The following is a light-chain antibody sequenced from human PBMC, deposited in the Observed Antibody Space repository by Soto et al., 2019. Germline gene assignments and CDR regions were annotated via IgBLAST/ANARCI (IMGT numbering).Light chain of an antibody. CDR1: QSISSW. J-gene: IGKJ4*02. Sequence: DIQMTQSPSTLSASVGDRVTITCRASQSISSWLAWYQQKPGKAPKLLIYDASSLASGVPSRFSGSGFGTEFTLTISSLQPDDIATYYCQQYGSYSTFGGGTKVDIK. V-gene: IGKV1-5*01. CDR2: DAS. CDR3: QQYGSYST.